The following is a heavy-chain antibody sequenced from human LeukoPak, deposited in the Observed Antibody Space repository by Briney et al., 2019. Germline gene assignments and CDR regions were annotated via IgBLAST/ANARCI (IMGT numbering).Heavy chain of an antibody. CDR1: GFTFRSYA. J-gene: IGHJ4*02. CDR3: AKDLYGSGVGGY. V-gene: IGHV3-23*01. CDR2: ISGSGGST. D-gene: IGHD3-10*01. Sequence: PGGSLRLSCEASGFTFRSYAMTWVRQAPGKGLEWVSAISGSGGSTYYADSVKGRFTISRDNSKNTLYLQMNSLRAEDTVVYYCAKDLYGSGVGGYWGQGTLVTVSS.